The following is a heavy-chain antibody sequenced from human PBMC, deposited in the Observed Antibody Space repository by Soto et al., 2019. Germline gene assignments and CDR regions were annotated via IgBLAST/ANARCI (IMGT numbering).Heavy chain of an antibody. D-gene: IGHD6-13*01. V-gene: IGHV4-59*01. CDR2: VYNSGST. Sequence: ETLSLTWTVSGGCIRSNYWTWIRQPPGKGLEWIGYVYNSGSTNYNPSLKSRVTISEDTSKSQFSLKVNSMTAADTAVYYCARYRREAVAGYTLDNWGQGILVT. CDR1: GGCIRSNY. CDR3: ARYRREAVAGYTLDN. J-gene: IGHJ4*02.